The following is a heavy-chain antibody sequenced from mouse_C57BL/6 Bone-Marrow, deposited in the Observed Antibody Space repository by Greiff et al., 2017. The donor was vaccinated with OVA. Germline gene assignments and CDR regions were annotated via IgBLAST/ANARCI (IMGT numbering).Heavy chain of an antibody. CDR3: GRSGYDIDY. J-gene: IGHJ2*01. CDR1: GYTFTDYY. D-gene: IGHD2-2*01. V-gene: IGHV1-26*01. Sequence: EVQLQQSGPELVKPGASVKISCKASGYTFTDYYMNWVKQSPGKSLEWIGAINPNNGGTSYNQKFKGKATMTVDKSSSTVYMQLRRLTSEDAEVYYCGRSGYDIDYWGQGTTLTVSS. CDR2: INPNNGGT.